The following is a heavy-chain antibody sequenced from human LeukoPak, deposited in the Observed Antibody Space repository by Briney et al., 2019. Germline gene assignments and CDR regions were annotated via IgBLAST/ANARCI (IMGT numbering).Heavy chain of an antibody. CDR3: ASNGKY. V-gene: IGHV4-59*12. CDR2: IYYSGST. Sequence: PSETLSLTCTVSGGSISSYYWSWIRQPPGKGLEWIGYIYYSGSTNYNPSLKSRVTISVDTSKNQFSLKLSSVTAADTAVYYCASNGKYWGQGTLVTVSS. CDR1: GGSISSYY. J-gene: IGHJ4*02.